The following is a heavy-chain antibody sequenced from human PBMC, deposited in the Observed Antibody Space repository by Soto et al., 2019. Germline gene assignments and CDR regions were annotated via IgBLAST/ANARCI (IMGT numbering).Heavy chain of an antibody. V-gene: IGHV3-48*02. D-gene: IGHD3-16*01. J-gene: IGHJ4*02. Sequence: VGSLRLSCAASGFTFSTYAMNWVRQFPGRGLEWVSYISSSSSAIDYADSVKGRFTVSRDNAKNSLYLQMNSLRDEDTAVYYCASDRSLGSNWYYYLESWGQGTLVTVSS. CDR1: GFTFSTYA. CDR2: ISSSSSAI. CDR3: ASDRSLGSNWYYYLES.